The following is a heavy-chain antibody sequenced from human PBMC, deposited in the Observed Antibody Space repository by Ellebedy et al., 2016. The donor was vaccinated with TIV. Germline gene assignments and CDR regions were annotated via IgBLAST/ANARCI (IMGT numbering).Heavy chain of an antibody. Sequence: PGGSLRLSCAASGFTLSSYSMNWVRQAPGRGLEWVSYISSSSNTIYSADSVKGRFTISRDNAKNSLYLQMHSLRAEDTAVYYCAKSFTANWFDPWGQGTLVTVSS. CDR3: AKSFTANWFDP. CDR2: ISSSSNTI. V-gene: IGHV3-48*01. J-gene: IGHJ5*02. CDR1: GFTLSSYS.